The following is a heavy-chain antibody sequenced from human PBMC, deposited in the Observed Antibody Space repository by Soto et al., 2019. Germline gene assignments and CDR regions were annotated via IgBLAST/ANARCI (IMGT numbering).Heavy chain of an antibody. D-gene: IGHD6-19*01. CDR2: IYYSGST. CDR3: ARLTPGYSSGWFIDY. J-gene: IGHJ4*02. V-gene: IGHV4-30-4*08. Sequence: PSETLSLTCTVSGGSISSGAYYWTWIRQPPEKGMEWIGYIYYSGSTYYNPSLKSRVTISLDTSKNQFSLKLSSVTAADTAVYYCARLTPGYSSGWFIDYWGQGTLVTVSS. CDR1: GGSISSGAYY.